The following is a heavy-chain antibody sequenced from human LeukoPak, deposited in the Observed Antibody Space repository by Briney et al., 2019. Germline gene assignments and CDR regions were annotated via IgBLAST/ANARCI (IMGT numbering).Heavy chain of an antibody. CDR2: MNGEGTTI. Sequence: HPGGSLRLSCATSGLTFRTTWMHWVRQAPGKGLMWVSRMNGEGTTIDYADSVKGRFTVSRDYAKNTLFLQMNNLRTEDTALYFCATARNFRFEYWGQGSLVIVSA. J-gene: IGHJ4*02. V-gene: IGHV3-74*01. CDR1: GLTFRTTW. CDR3: ATARNFRFEY. D-gene: IGHD1-7*01.